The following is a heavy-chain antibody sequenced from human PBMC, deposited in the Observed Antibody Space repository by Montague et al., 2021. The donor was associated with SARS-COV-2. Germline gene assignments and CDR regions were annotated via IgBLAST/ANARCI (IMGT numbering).Heavy chain of an antibody. D-gene: IGHD5-18*01. J-gene: IGHJ4*02. CDR3: ARREYSYGWGD. Sequence: ETLSLSRTVTGGPISGSSDYWGWIRQSPGKGLEWIASVDYSGNTYYSPCVKSRLTISVDTSKNQFSLKLNSVTAADTALYYCARREYSYGWGDWGQGTLVTVSS. V-gene: IGHV4-39*01. CDR2: VDYSGNT. CDR1: GGPISGSSDY.